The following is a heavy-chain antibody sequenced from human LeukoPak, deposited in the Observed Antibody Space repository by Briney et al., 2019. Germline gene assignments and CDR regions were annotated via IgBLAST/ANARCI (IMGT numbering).Heavy chain of an antibody. CDR1: GYSLTSYF. CDR3: ARDLAFTGMTRGLGEAFEF. V-gene: IGHV1-46*01. J-gene: IGHJ3*01. CDR2: INPSAGST. Sequence: ASVKVSCKASGYSLTSYFMHWVRQAPGQGLEWMAMINPSAGSTDYAQKFQGRVTVTRDTSTSTVSMELRSLRSEDTAVYYCARDLAFTGMTRGLGEAFEFWGQGTMVTVSS. D-gene: IGHD1-1*01.